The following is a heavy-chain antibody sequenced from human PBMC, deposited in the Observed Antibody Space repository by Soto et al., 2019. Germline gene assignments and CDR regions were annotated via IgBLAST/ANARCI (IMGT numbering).Heavy chain of an antibody. D-gene: IGHD3-22*01. J-gene: IGHJ4*02. CDR2: ISGDASST. V-gene: IGHV3-74*01. Sequence: EVKVVESGGGLVQPGGSLRLSCAASGFTFSDNWMHWVRQPPGKGPVWVSRISGDASSTSYADSVKGRFTISRDSAKNTVYMQMDSLRVEDTAVYYCTRGGTMTTYWGLLDSWGQGTLVTVSS. CDR3: TRGGTMTTYWGLLDS. CDR1: GFTFSDNW.